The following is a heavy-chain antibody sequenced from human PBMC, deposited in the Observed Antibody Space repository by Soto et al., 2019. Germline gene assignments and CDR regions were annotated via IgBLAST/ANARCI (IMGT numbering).Heavy chain of an antibody. CDR2: IYHSGST. J-gene: IGHJ3*02. V-gene: IGHV4-4*02. Sequence: QVQLQESGPGQVKPSGTLSLTCAVSGGSISSDNWWNWVRQPPGKGLEWIGEIYHSGSTNYNPSLESRVTLSVDKSKNHFSLRLNSVIAADTAVYYCARRLGSFFDIWGQGTMVTVSS. D-gene: IGHD3-10*01. CDR3: ARRLGSFFDI. CDR1: GGSISSDNW.